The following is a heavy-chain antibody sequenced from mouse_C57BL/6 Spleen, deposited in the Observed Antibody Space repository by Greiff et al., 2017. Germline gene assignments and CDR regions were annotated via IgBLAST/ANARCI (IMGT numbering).Heavy chain of an antibody. Sequence: VQLKESGPGMVKPSQSLSLTCTVTGYSITSGYDWHWIRHFPGNKLEWMGYISYSGSTNYNPSLKSRISITHDTSKNHFFLKLNSVTTEDTATYYCARGAYYGPALWGQGTLVTVSA. D-gene: IGHD1-2*01. CDR3: ARGAYYGPAL. CDR2: ISYSGST. J-gene: IGHJ3*02. V-gene: IGHV3-1*01. CDR1: GYSITSGYD.